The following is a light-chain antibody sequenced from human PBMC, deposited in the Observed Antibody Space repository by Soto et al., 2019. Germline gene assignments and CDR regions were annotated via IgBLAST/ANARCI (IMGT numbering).Light chain of an antibody. V-gene: IGKV1-12*01. CDR3: QQDNSFPLA. Sequence: DIQMTQSPSSVSASVGDRVTITCRASQGIGSWLAWYQQKPGKAPKLLISAASSLQSGVPTRFSGSGSGTDFPLTTWSMQPEDFATYFCQQDNSFPLAFGGGTKVEIK. CDR2: AAS. J-gene: IGKJ4*01. CDR1: QGIGSW.